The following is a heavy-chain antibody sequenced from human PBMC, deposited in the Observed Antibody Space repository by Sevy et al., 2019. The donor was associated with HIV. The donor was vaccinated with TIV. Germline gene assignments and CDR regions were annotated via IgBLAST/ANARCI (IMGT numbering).Heavy chain of an antibody. CDR1: GFTFDMYW. J-gene: IGHJ4*02. CDR3: ARRYFNL. V-gene: IGHV3-7*03. Sequence: GGSLRLSCDASGFTFDMYWMQWVRQAPGKGLEWVANIRQDGNEIYYAASVRGRFTISRDNAKGSLYLQMNNLRVEDTATYYCARRYFNLWGQGTLVTVSS. CDR2: IRQDGNEI.